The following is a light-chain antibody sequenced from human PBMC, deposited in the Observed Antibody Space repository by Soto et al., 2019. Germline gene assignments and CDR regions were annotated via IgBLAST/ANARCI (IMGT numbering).Light chain of an antibody. Sequence: EIVMTQSPATLSVSPGERATLSCRASENVITNLAWFQQKPGQAPSLLVYGASTRATGIPARFSHSGSGTEFTLTISSLQSEDFATYYCQQYNSYPWTFGQGTKVEIK. V-gene: IGKV3-15*01. CDR1: ENVITN. J-gene: IGKJ1*01. CDR2: GAS. CDR3: QQYNSYPWT.